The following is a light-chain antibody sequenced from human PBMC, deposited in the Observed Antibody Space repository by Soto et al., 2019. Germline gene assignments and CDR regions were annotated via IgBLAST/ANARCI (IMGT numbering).Light chain of an antibody. CDR3: SSYTSSSPLV. J-gene: IGLJ2*01. CDR2: DVS. Sequence: QSVLTQPASVSGSPGQSITISCTGTSSDVGGYNYVSWYQQHPGKAPKLMIYDVSNRPSGVSNRFSGSKSGNTASLTISGLQAEDEADYYCSSYTSSSPLVFGGGTKLTV. CDR1: SSDVGGYNY. V-gene: IGLV2-14*01.